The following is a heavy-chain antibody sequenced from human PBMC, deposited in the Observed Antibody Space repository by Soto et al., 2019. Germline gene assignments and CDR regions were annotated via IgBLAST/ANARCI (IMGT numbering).Heavy chain of an antibody. J-gene: IGHJ4*02. V-gene: IGHV4-59*01. D-gene: IGHD2-15*01. CDR3: ARVGGVAARNFDY. CDR2: LYYSGNT. Sequence: NPSETLSLTCTVSGGSISPFYWSWVRQPPGKGLEWIGYLYYSGNTNYNPSLKSRVTISVDASKNQVSLRLTSVTAADTAVYYCARVGGVAARNFDYWGQGTVVTVSS. CDR1: GGSISPFY.